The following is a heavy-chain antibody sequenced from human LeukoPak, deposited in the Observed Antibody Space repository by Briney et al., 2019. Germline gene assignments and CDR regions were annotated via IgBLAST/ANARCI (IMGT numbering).Heavy chain of an antibody. D-gene: IGHD4-11*01. Sequence: GGSLRLSCAASGFTFSQSWMWWVRQSPGKGLEWVAKIKEDGSQKYYVDSVEGRFTISRDNAKNSLYLQINTLRAEDTAVYYCARDRAYSSFDIWGQGTMVTVSS. CDR2: IKEDGSQK. J-gene: IGHJ3*02. CDR3: ARDRAYSSFDI. CDR1: GFTFSQSW. V-gene: IGHV3-7*03.